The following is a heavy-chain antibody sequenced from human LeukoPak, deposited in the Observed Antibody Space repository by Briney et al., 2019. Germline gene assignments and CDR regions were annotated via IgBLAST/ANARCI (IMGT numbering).Heavy chain of an antibody. Sequence: PGGSLRLSCEASGFAFSSHEMNWVRQAPGEGLEWVSFISSSGSAIYYADIVKGRFTISRDQARNSLYLEMSSLRHEDTAVYYGARDGGTVAVAGDFWGQGTLVTVSS. CDR2: ISSSGSAI. CDR3: ARDGGTVAVAGDF. D-gene: IGHD6-13*01. CDR1: GFAFSSHE. V-gene: IGHV3-48*03. J-gene: IGHJ4*02.